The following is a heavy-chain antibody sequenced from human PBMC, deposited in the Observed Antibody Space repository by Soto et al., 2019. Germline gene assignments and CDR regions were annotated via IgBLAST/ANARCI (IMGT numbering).Heavy chain of an antibody. Sequence: KPSETLSLTCAVYGGSFSGYYWSWIRQPPGKGLEWIGEINHSGSTNYNPSLKSRVTISVDTSKNQFSLKLSSVTAADTAVYYCARDYGSDIVVVPAAKAFDYWGQGTLVTVSS. D-gene: IGHD2-2*01. J-gene: IGHJ4*02. CDR1: GGSFSGYY. CDR3: ARDYGSDIVVVPAAKAFDY. CDR2: INHSGST. V-gene: IGHV4-34*01.